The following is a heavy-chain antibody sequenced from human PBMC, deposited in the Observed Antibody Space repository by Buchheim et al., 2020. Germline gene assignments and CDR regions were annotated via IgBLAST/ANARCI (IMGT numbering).Heavy chain of an antibody. CDR3: AGSGGWELAGLDC. CDR1: GFVLRSNA. CDR2: IDGSSSNL. J-gene: IGHJ4*01. V-gene: IGHV3-48*02. D-gene: IGHD1-26*01. Sequence: EVQLVESGGGLVQPGGSLRLSCAASGFVLRSNAMNWVRQAPGKGLEWVSYIDGSSSNLYYTDSVKGRFTISRDNAKNSLYLQMNRLGDEDTAVYYCAGSGGWELAGLDCWGQGTL.